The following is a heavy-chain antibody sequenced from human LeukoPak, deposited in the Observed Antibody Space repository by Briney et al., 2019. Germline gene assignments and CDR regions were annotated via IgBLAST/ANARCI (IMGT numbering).Heavy chain of an antibody. V-gene: IGHV4-59*01. Sequence: NPSETLSLTCTVSGGSISSYYWSWIRQPPGKGLEWIGYIYYSGSTNYNPSPKSRVTISVDTSKNQFSLKLSSVTAADTAVYYCAREDGNYDFWSGYCDPTPGGWFDPWGQGTLVTVSS. CDR1: GGSISSYY. CDR3: AREDGNYDFWSGYCDPTPGGWFDP. J-gene: IGHJ5*02. D-gene: IGHD3-3*01. CDR2: IYYSGST.